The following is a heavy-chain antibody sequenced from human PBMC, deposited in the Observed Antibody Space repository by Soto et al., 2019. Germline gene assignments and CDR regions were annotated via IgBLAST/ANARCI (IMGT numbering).Heavy chain of an antibody. CDR2: INPSGGST. D-gene: IGHD3-10*01. CDR1: GYTFTSYY. Sequence: QVQLVQSGAEVKKPGASVKVSCKASGYTFTSYYMHWVRQAPGQGLEWMGIINPSGGSTSYAQKCQGRGTMTRDTSTGTVYVELSSLRSEDTAVYYCARGGGYGSGSYYPHYFDYWGQGTLVTVSS. V-gene: IGHV1-46*01. J-gene: IGHJ4*02. CDR3: ARGGGYGSGSYYPHYFDY.